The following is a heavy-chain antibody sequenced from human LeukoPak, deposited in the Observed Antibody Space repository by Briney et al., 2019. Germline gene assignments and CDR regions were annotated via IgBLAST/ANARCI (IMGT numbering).Heavy chain of an antibody. V-gene: IGHV3-7*01. Sequence: GGSLRLSCAASGFTFSSLWMSWVRQAPGRGPEWVANINQDGGTTYYVASVKGRFTISRDNAKNSLSLQMSSLRAEDTAVYYCTKDRQGPNQYYLDVWGKGTTVTVYS. CDR3: TKDRQGPNQYYLDV. CDR2: INQDGGTT. J-gene: IGHJ6*03. CDR1: GFTFSSLW.